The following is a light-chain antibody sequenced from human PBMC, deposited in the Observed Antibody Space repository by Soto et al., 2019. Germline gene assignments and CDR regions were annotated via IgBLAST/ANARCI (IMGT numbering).Light chain of an antibody. Sequence: DIQMTQSPSSLSASVGDRVTITCRASQGITNYLAWYQQKPGKVPKLLIYAASTLQSGVPSRFSGSGSGTDFSLPISSLQLEDVATNYCQKNNSSPFTFGPGTKVDI. CDR1: QGITNY. CDR2: AAS. V-gene: IGKV1-27*01. CDR3: QKNNSSPFT. J-gene: IGKJ3*01.